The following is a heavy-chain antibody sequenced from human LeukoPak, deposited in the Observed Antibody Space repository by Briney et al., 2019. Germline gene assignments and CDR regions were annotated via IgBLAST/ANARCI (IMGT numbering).Heavy chain of an antibody. D-gene: IGHD1-26*01. CDR3: AKGTGDFDY. Sequence: GGSLRLSCAASGFTFSSYAMSWVRQAPGKGLEWVSAISGSGGSTYYADSVKGRFTISRDNAKNSLYLQMNSLRAEDTALYYCAKGTGDFDYWGQGTLVTVSS. V-gene: IGHV3-23*01. J-gene: IGHJ4*02. CDR2: ISGSGGST. CDR1: GFTFSSYA.